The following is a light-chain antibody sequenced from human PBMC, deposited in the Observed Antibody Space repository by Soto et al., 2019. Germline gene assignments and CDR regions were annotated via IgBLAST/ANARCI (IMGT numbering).Light chain of an antibody. Sequence: DIQMTQSPSTLSASVGDRVTITCRRSQSVSTWLAWYQQKPGKAPQVLISMASTLESGVPSRFSGSGSGTEFTLTISSLQPDDFATYYCQQYNSHSPWTFGQGTKVDI. V-gene: IGKV1-5*03. J-gene: IGKJ1*01. CDR1: QSVSTW. CDR3: QQYNSHSPWT. CDR2: MAS.